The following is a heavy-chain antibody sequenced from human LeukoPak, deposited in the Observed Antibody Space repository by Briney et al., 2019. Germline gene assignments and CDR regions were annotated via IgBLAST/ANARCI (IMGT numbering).Heavy chain of an antibody. CDR1: GFSLSVSGVG. CDR2: IYWDDYT. J-gene: IGHJ4*02. Sequence: SGPTLVKPTQTLTLTCSFSGFSLSVSGVGVGWIRQPPGKALEWLSVIYWDDYTRYSPSLKNRLTITKDTSKNQVVLTMTNMDPVDTATYYCAHSDRYCSGGSCYPGSYFDYWGQGTLVTVPS. CDR3: AHSDRYCSGGSCYPGSYFDY. D-gene: IGHD2-15*01. V-gene: IGHV2-5*02.